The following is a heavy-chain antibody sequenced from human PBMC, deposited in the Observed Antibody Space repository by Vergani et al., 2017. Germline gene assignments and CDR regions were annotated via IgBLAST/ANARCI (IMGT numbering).Heavy chain of an antibody. CDR3: TTDPRYCGDGSCYWLRDHHYYGMDV. D-gene: IGHD2-21*01. V-gene: IGHV3-15*07. J-gene: IGHJ6*02. Sequence: VQLVESGGGLVKPGGSLRLSCAASGFTFSDFSMNWVRRTPGKGLEWVGRIKSTFDRGTTDYAAAVKGRFTISRDDSKNTLFLQMNGLKTEDIGVYYCTTDPRYCGDGSCYWLRDHHYYGMDVWGQGTTVTVSS. CDR1: GFTFSDFS. CDR2: IKSTFDRGTT.